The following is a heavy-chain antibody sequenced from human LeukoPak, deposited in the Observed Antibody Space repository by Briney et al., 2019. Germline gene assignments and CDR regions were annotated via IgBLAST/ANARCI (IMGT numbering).Heavy chain of an antibody. D-gene: IGHD1-26*01. CDR3: ARAPVSGSYSDAFDI. J-gene: IGHJ3*02. Sequence: GASVKVSCKASGYTFTGYYMHWVRQAPGQGLEWMGRINPNSGGTNYAQKFQGRVTMTRDTSISTAYMELSRLRSDDTAVYYCARAPVSGSYSDAFDIWGQGTMVTVSS. V-gene: IGHV1-2*06. CDR1: GYTFTGYY. CDR2: INPNSGGT.